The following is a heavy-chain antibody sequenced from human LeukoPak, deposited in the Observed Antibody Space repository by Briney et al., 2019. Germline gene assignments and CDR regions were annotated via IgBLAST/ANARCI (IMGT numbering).Heavy chain of an antibody. D-gene: IGHD2-15*01. CDR1: GFTFSSYG. CDR2: ISYDGSNK. CDR3: AKPVEVAATTNWFDP. J-gene: IGHJ5*02. V-gene: IGHV3-30*18. Sequence: GGSLRLSCAASGFTFSSYGMHWVRQAPGKGLEWVAVISYDGSNKYYADSVKGRFTISRDNSKNTLYLQMNSLRAEDTAVYYCAKPVEVAATTNWFDPWGQGTLVTVSS.